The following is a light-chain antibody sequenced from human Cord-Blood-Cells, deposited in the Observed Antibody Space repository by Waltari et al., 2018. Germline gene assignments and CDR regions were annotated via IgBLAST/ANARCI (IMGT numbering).Light chain of an antibody. CDR1: SSDVGSYNL. CDR2: EGS. V-gene: IGLV2-23*01. Sequence: QSALTQPASVSGSPGQSITISCTGTSSDVGSYNLVSWYQQHPDNAPKLMIYEGSKRPSGVSNRFSGSKSGNTASLTISGLQAEDEADYYCCSYAGSSTWVFGGGTKLTVL. CDR3: CSYAGSSTWV. J-gene: IGLJ3*02.